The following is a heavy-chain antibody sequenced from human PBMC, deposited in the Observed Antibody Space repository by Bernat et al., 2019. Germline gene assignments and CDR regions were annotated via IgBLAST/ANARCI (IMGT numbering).Heavy chain of an antibody. CDR1: GYTLTELS. CDR2: FDPEDGET. V-gene: IGHV1-24*01. D-gene: IGHD6-13*01. J-gene: IGHJ4*02. Sequence: QVQLVQSGAEVKKPGASVKVSCKVSGYTLTELSMHWVRQAPGKGLEWMGGFDPEDGETIYEQKFQGRVTMTDDTSTDTAYMELSSLRSEDTAVYYCATDGAEQQLGAADWGQGTLVTVSS. CDR3: ATDGAEQQLGAAD.